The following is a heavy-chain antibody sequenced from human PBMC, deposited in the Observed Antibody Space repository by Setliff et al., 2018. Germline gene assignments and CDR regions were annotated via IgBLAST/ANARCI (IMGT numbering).Heavy chain of an antibody. Sequence: PSETLSLTCTVSGGSITSGDYFWSWIRQPPGKRLEWIGEIIHSGSTNYNPSLKGRVTISMDTSKNQFSLKVSSVTAADTAEYYCARSFSRREKFLLDYWGQGALVTVSS. CDR3: ARSFSRREKFLLDY. V-gene: IGHV4-34*12. J-gene: IGHJ4*02. CDR2: IIHSGST. CDR1: GGSITSGDYF.